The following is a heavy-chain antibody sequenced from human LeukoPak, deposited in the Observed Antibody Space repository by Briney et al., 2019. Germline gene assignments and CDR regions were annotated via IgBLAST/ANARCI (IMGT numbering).Heavy chain of an antibody. CDR1: GFTFSSYA. V-gene: IGHV3-23*01. CDR3: AKAYYYDSSAYYSGRLLYFQH. D-gene: IGHD3-22*01. Sequence: GGSLRLSCAASGFTFSSYAMSWVRQAPGKGLEWVSAISGSGDSTYYADSVKGRFTISRDNSKNTLYLQMNSLRAEDTAVYYCAKAYYYDSSAYYSGRLLYFQHWGQGTLVTVSS. J-gene: IGHJ1*01. CDR2: ISGSGDST.